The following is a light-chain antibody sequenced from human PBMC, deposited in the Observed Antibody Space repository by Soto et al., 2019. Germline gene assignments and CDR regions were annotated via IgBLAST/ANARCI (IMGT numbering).Light chain of an antibody. CDR3: QQYGSSPLT. CDR1: QSVSNNW. CDR2: GAS. V-gene: IGKV3-20*01. Sequence: EIVMTQSPATLSVSPGERATLSCRASQSVSNNWLAWYQQQPGQAPRLLIYGASSRATGIPDRFSGSGSGTDFTLIISRLEPEDFAVYSCQQYGSSPLTFGGGTKVEIK. J-gene: IGKJ4*01.